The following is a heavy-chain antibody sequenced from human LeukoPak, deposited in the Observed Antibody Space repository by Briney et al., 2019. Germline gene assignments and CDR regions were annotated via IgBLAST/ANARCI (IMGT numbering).Heavy chain of an antibody. V-gene: IGHV3-30-3*01. D-gene: IGHD6-19*01. CDR2: ISYDGSNK. CDR3: ARDVSPGIAVAGTLY. J-gene: IGHJ4*02. Sequence: GGSLRLSCAASGFTFSSYAMHWVRQAPGKGLEWVAVISYDGSNKYYADSVKGRFTISRDNSKNTLYLQMNSLRAEDTAVYYCARDVSPGIAVAGTLYWGQGTLVTVSS. CDR1: GFTFSSYA.